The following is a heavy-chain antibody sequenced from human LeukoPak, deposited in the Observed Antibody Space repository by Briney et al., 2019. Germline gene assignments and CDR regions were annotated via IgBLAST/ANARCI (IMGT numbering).Heavy chain of an antibody. V-gene: IGHV3-48*03. Sequence: GGSLRLSCAASGFTFSSYEMNWVRQAPGKGLEWVSYISSSGSTIYYADSVKGRFTISRDNSKNTLYLQMNSLRAEDTAVYYCAKVSWAQNFDYWGQGTLVTVSS. J-gene: IGHJ4*02. CDR2: ISSSGSTI. CDR1: GFTFSSYE. CDR3: AKVSWAQNFDY. D-gene: IGHD7-27*01.